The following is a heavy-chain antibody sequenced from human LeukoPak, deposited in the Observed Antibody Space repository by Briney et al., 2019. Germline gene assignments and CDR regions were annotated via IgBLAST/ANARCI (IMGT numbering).Heavy chain of an antibody. CDR1: GGSISNNW. CDR2: IYHSGRT. V-gene: IGHV4-4*02. Sequence: PSETLSLTCTVSGGSISNNWWSWVRQSPGKGLEWIGEIYHSGRTNYNPSLTSRVTISIDQSKSQFSLKLTSVTAADTAVYYCVRTGYYSVDYWGQGTLVTVSS. J-gene: IGHJ4*02. D-gene: IGHD3-22*01. CDR3: VRTGYYSVDY.